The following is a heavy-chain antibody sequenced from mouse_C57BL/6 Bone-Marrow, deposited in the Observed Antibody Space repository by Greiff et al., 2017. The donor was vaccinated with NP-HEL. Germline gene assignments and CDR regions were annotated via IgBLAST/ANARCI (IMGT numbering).Heavy chain of an antibody. J-gene: IGHJ1*03. V-gene: IGHV5-6*02. CDR1: GFTFSSYG. Sequence: DVMLVESGGDLVKPGGSLKLSCAASGFTFSSYGMSWVRQTPDKRLEWVATISSGGSYTYYPDSVKGRFTISRDNAKNTLYLQMSSLKSEDTAMYYCARRGKRGYWYFDVWGTGTTVTVSS. CDR3: ARRGKRGYWYFDV. D-gene: IGHD2-1*01. CDR2: ISSGGSYT.